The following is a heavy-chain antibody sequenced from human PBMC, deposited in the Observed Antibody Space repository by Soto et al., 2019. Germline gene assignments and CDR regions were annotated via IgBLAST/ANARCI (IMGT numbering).Heavy chain of an antibody. J-gene: IGHJ4*02. Sequence: PSETLSLTCTVSGGSISSSSYYWGWIRQPPGKGLEWIGSIYYSGSTYYNPSLKSRVTISVDTSKNQFSLKLSSVTAADTAVYYCARHVLVYHFDYWGQGTLVTVSS. D-gene: IGHD2-2*02. CDR2: IYYSGST. V-gene: IGHV4-39*01. CDR1: GGSISSSSYY. CDR3: ARHVLVYHFDY.